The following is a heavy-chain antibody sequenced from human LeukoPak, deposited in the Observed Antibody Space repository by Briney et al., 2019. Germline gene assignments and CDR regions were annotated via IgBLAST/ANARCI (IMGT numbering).Heavy chain of an antibody. CDR2: ISGSGGST. J-gene: IGHJ1*01. CDR3: ASHPGYSSSWYYLSAEYFQH. D-gene: IGHD6-13*01. Sequence: GGSLRLSCAASGFTFSSYAMSWVRQAPGKGLEWVSAISGSGGSTYYADSVKGRFTISRDNSKNTLYLQMNSLRAEDTAVYYCASHPGYSSSWYYLSAEYFQHWGQGTLVTVSS. V-gene: IGHV3-23*01. CDR1: GFTFSSYA.